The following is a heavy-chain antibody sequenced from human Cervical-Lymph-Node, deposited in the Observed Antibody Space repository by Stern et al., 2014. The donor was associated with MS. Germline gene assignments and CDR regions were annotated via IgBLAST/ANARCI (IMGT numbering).Heavy chain of an antibody. CDR3: ARGVYDI. V-gene: IGHV3-30*03. D-gene: IGHD3-22*01. CDR1: GFTFSSYG. J-gene: IGHJ4*02. Sequence: QVQLVESGGGVVRPGRSLRLSCAASGFTFSSYGMHWVRQAPATGLQWVAFISYDGSNEYYADSVKGRFTISRDNSNNTLYLQTNSLREEDTAVYYCARGVYDIWGQGTLVTVSS. CDR2: ISYDGSNE.